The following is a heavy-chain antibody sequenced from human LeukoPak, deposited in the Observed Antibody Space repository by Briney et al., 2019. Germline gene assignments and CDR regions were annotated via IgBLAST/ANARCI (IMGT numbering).Heavy chain of an antibody. CDR2: ISSSSSYI. J-gene: IGHJ4*02. CDR1: GFTFSSYS. V-gene: IGHV3-21*01. Sequence: PGGSLRLSCAASGFTFSSYSMNWVRQAPGKGLEWVSSISSSSSYIYYADSVKGRFTISRDNAKNSLYLQMNSLRAEDTAVYYCARAKWELLRNDFDYWGQGTLVTVSS. CDR3: ARAKWELLRNDFDY. D-gene: IGHD1-26*01.